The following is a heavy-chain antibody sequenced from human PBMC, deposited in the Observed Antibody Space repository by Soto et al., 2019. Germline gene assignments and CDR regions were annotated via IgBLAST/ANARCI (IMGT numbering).Heavy chain of an antibody. CDR1: GFTFSSYA. V-gene: IGHV3-30-3*01. Sequence: QVQLVESGGGVVQPGRSLRLSCAASGFTFSSYAMHWVRQAPGKGLEWVAVISYDGSNKYYADSVKGRFTISRDNSKNTLYLQMNSLRAEDTAVYYCARAAGSGYWGQGTLVTVSS. J-gene: IGHJ4*02. CDR2: ISYDGSNK. CDR3: ARAAGSGY. D-gene: IGHD3-10*01.